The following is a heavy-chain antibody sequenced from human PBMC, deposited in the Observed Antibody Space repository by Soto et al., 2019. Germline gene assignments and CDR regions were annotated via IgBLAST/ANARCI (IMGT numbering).Heavy chain of an antibody. J-gene: IGHJ4*02. CDR2: IVVGSGNT. CDR3: AAGYYDYVWGSYRPEDY. D-gene: IGHD3-16*02. Sequence: QMQLVQSGPEVKKPGTSVKVSCKASGFTFTSSAVQWVRQARGQRVEWIGWIVVGSGNTNYAQKFQERVTITRDMSTSTAYMELSSLRSEDTAVYYCAAGYYDYVWGSYRPEDYWGQGTLVTVSS. V-gene: IGHV1-58*01. CDR1: GFTFTSSA.